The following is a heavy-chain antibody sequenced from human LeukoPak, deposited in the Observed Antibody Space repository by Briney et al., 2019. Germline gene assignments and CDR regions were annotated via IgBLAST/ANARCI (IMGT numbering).Heavy chain of an antibody. Sequence: GGSLRLSCAAPGFTFSSYGMHWVRQAPGKGLEWVTVISYDGSNKYYADSVKGRFTISRDNSKNTLYLQMNSLRAEDTAVYYCAKDLYYDILTGSTFDYWGQGTLVTVSS. V-gene: IGHV3-30*18. CDR1: GFTFSSYG. CDR2: ISYDGSNK. J-gene: IGHJ4*02. D-gene: IGHD3-9*01. CDR3: AKDLYYDILTGSTFDY.